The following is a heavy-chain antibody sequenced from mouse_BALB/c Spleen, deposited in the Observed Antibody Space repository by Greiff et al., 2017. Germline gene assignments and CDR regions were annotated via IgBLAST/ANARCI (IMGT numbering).Heavy chain of an antibody. CDR2: ISDGGSYT. CDR3: ARARHYYGYHYYAMDY. Sequence: EVMLVESGGGLVKPGGSLKLSCAASGFTFSAYYMYWVRQTPEKRLEWVATISDGGSYTYYPDSVKGRFNISRDNAKNNLYLQMSSLKSEDTAMYYCARARHYYGYHYYAMDYWGQGTSVTVSS. V-gene: IGHV5-4*02. CDR1: GFTFSAYY. J-gene: IGHJ4*01. D-gene: IGHD1-2*01.